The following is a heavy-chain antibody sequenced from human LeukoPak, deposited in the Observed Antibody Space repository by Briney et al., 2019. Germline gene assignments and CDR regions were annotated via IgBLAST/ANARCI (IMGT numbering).Heavy chain of an antibody. CDR2: IYHSGST. J-gene: IGHJ3*02. V-gene: IGHV4-38-2*02. Sequence: SEILSLTCTVSGYSISSGYYWGWIRQPPGKGLEWIGSIYHSGSTYYNPSLKSRVTISVDTSKNQFSLKLSSVTAADTAVYYCARDGGIAARSSAFDIWGQGTMVTVSS. CDR1: GYSISSGYY. D-gene: IGHD6-6*01. CDR3: ARDGGIAARSSAFDI.